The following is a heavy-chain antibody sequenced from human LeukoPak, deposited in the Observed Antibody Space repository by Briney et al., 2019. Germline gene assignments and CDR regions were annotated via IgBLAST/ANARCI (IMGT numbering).Heavy chain of an antibody. CDR2: ISGGGGST. CDR1: GFTFSSYA. V-gene: IGHV3-23*01. CDR3: AKDRGAQWLVLPFDF. Sequence: GGSLRLSCAASGFTFSSYAMSWVRQAPGKGLEWVSAISGGGGSTYYADSVKGRFTISRDNSKNTLYLQMNSLRAEETAVYYCAKDRGAQWLVLPFDFWGQGTLVTVST. J-gene: IGHJ4*02. D-gene: IGHD6-19*01.